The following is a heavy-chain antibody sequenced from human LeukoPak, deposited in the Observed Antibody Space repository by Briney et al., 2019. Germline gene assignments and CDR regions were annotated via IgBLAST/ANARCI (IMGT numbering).Heavy chain of an antibody. D-gene: IGHD1-26*01. Sequence: PSETLSLTCTVSGGSISSSGYYWAWIRQPPGKRPEWIGSIFYSGSTHYNPSLQSRITISADTSKGQFSLKLSSVTAADTAVYYCARQGVGATDFWGQGSLVTVSS. J-gene: IGHJ4*02. CDR3: ARQGVGATDF. CDR1: GGSISSSGYY. V-gene: IGHV4-39*01. CDR2: IFYSGST.